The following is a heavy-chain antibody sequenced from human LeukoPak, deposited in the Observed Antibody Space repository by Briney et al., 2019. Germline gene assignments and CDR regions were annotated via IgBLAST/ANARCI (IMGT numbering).Heavy chain of an antibody. J-gene: IGHJ4*02. V-gene: IGHV3-7*03. CDR3: ARLWGYLGAETFDY. CDR2: IAQDGSET. D-gene: IGHD3-22*01. CDR1: GFTFSSYA. Sequence: PGGSLRLSCAASGFTFSSYAMNWVRQAPGKGLEWVSNIAQDGSETYYVDSVKGRFTISRDNAKNSLFLQMNSLRAGDTAVYFCARLWGYLGAETFDYWGQGTLVTVSS.